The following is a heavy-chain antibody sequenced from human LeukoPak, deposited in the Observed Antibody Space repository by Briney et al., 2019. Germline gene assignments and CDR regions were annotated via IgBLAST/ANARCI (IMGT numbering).Heavy chain of an antibody. CDR3: ARWYSSGWAFDY. D-gene: IGHD6-19*01. CDR2: IYYSGST. Sequence: SETLSLTCTVSGGSISSYYWSWIRQPPGKGLEWIRYIYYSGSTNYNPSLKSRVTISVDTSKNQFSLKLSSVTAADTAVYYCARWYSSGWAFDYWGQGTLVTVSS. J-gene: IGHJ4*02. V-gene: IGHV4-59*08. CDR1: GGSISSYY.